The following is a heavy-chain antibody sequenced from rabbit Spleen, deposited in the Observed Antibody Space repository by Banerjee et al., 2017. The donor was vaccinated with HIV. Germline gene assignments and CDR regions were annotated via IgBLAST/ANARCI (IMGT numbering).Heavy chain of an antibody. J-gene: IGHJ4*01. CDR2: IDSGSSGFT. D-gene: IGHD1-1*01. Sequence: QSLEESGGDLVKPGASLTLTCIASGVSFSSNYYMCWVRQAPGKGLEWIACIDSGSSGFTYFASWAKGRFTISKTSSTTVTLQMTSLTAADTATYFCARDLIGIIGWNFYLWGPGTLVTVS. CDR3: ARDLIGIIGWNFYL. CDR1: GVSFSSNYY. V-gene: IGHV1S40*01.